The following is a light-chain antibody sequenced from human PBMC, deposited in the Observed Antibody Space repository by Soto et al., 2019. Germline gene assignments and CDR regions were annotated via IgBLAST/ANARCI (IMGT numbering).Light chain of an antibody. Sequence: DIQMTQSPSTLSGSVGYRVTITCRASQTISSWLAWYQQKPGKAPKLLIYKASTLKSGVPSRFSGSGSGTEFTLTISSLQPDDFATYYCQHYNSYSVTFGQGTKVDI. V-gene: IGKV1-5*03. J-gene: IGKJ1*01. CDR1: QTISSW. CDR3: QHYNSYSVT. CDR2: KAS.